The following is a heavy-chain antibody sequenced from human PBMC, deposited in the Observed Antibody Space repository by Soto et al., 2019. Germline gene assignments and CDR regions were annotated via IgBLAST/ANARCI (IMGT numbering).Heavy chain of an antibody. CDR2: IDPSDFYT. D-gene: IGHD3-3*02. CDR1: GYDFSTYW. V-gene: IGHV5-10-1*01. J-gene: IGHJ6*04. CDR3: ARHPAVGIHYKHGRNV. Sequence: GESLKISCQASGYDFSTYWISWVRKMPGKGLEWMGRIDPSDFYTNYRPSFQGHATISVDKSINTVYLQWSSLKASDTAMYDCARHPAVGIHYKHGRNVWGKGTAVTVAS.